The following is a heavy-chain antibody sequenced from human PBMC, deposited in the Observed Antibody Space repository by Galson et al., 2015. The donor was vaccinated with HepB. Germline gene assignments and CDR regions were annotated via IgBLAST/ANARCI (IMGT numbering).Heavy chain of an antibody. V-gene: IGHV3-30*18. CDR2: ISYDGSNK. D-gene: IGHD6-13*01. CDR1: GFTFSSYG. Sequence: SLRLSCAASGFTFSSYGMHWVRQAPGKGLEWVAVISYDGSNKYYADSVKGRFTISRDNSKNTLYLQMNSLRAEDTAVYYCAKDIAYMDVWGKGTTVTVSS. CDR3: AKDIAYMDV. J-gene: IGHJ6*03.